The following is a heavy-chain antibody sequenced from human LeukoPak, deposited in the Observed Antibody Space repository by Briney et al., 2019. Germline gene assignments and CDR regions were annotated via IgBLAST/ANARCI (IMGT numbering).Heavy chain of an antibody. D-gene: IGHD3-9*01. V-gene: IGHV4-59*01. CDR2: IYYSGST. CDR3: ARGRLRGRDILTGYYPYYFDY. CDR1: GGSISSYY. J-gene: IGHJ4*02. Sequence: SETLSLTCTVSGGSISSYYWSWIRQPPGKGLEWIGYIYYSGSTNYNPSLKSRVTISVDTSKNQFSLKLSSVTAADTAVYYCARGRLRGRDILTGYYPYYFDYWGQGTLVTVSS.